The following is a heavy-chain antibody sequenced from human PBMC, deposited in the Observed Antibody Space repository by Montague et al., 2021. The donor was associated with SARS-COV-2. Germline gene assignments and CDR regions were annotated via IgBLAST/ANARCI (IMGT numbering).Heavy chain of an antibody. CDR1: GGSISSSSYY. J-gene: IGHJ4*02. V-gene: IGHV4-39*07. CDR2: IYYSGST. CDR3: ARDGRRTTVTPRGVITLHYVDY. Sequence: SETLSLTCTVSGGSISSSSYYWGWIRQPPGKGLEWIGSIYYSGSTYYNPSLKSRVTISVDTSKNQFSLKLSSVTAADTAVYYCARDGRRTTVTPRGVITLHYVDYWGQGTLVTVSS. D-gene: IGHD4-17*01.